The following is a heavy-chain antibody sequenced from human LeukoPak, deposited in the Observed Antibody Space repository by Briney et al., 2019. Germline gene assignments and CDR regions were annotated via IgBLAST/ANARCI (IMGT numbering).Heavy chain of an antibody. D-gene: IGHD2-2*02. CDR2: INPNSGGT. V-gene: IGHV1-2*02. Sequence: ASVKVSCKASGYTFTGYYMHWVRQAPGQGLEWMGWINPNSGGTNYAQKFQGRVTMTRDTSISTAYMELSRLRSDDTAVYYCAIRGFIVVVPAAIPAANDHWGQGTLVTVSS. CDR1: GYTFTGYY. CDR3: AIRGFIVVVPAAIPAANDH. J-gene: IGHJ4*02.